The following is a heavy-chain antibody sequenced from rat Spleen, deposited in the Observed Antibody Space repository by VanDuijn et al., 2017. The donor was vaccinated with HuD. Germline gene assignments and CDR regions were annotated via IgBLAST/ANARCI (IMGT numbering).Heavy chain of an antibody. CDR3: TRGLYMSSTNYYYALFAY. J-gene: IGHJ3*01. CDR1: GYSITNNY. CDR2: IDYSGRT. Sequence: EVQLQESGPGLVKPSQSLSLTCSVTGYSITNNYWGWIRKFPGNKMEWMGYIDYSGRTSYNPSLKSRISITRDTSKNQFFLQLNSVTTEDTATYYCTRGLYMSSTNYYYALFAYWGQGTLVTVSS. V-gene: IGHV3-1*01. D-gene: IGHD1-6*01.